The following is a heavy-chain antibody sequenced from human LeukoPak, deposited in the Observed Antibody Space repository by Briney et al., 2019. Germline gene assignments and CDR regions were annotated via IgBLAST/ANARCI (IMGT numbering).Heavy chain of an antibody. D-gene: IGHD3-16*01. CDR1: GGSISSYY. J-gene: IGHJ4*02. Sequence: SETLSLTCSVSGGSISSYYWSWIQQSPENGLEWIGYFHNSGTSTYNPSLKSRVTISADTSKNQFSLKLNSLTTADTAVYYCTRGAGWLIDYWGQGILVTVSS. CDR3: TRGAGWLIDY. V-gene: IGHV4-59*01. CDR2: FHNSGTS.